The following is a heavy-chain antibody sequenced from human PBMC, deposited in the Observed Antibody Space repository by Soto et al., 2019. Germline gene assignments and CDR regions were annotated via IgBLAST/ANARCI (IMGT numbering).Heavy chain of an antibody. CDR1: GFTFSSYG. CDR2: IWYDGSNK. Sequence: QVQLVESGGGVVQPGRSLRLSCAASGFTFSSYGMHWVRQAPGKGLEWVAVIWYDGSNKYYADSVKGRFTISRDNSKNTRYLQMNSLRAEDTAVYYCAREVEEVGGLDIWGQGTMVTVSS. V-gene: IGHV3-33*01. J-gene: IGHJ3*02. CDR3: AREVEEVGGLDI. D-gene: IGHD1-26*01.